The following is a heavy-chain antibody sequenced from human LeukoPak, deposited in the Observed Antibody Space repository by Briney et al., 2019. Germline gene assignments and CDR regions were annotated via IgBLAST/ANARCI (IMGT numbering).Heavy chain of an antibody. J-gene: IGHJ4*02. CDR2: ISGSSGLT. CDR3: AKMDWSDISRYFDH. CDR1: GFTFISYS. Sequence: PGGSLRLSCAASGFTFISYSMCWVRQAPGKGLEWVSAISGSSGLTYYADSVKGRFTISRDNSQNTLNLQMNSLRAEDTAVYYCAKMDWSDISRYFDHWGQGTLVTVSS. V-gene: IGHV3-23*01. D-gene: IGHD1-1*01.